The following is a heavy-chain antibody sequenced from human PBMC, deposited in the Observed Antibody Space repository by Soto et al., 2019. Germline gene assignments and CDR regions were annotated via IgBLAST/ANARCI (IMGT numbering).Heavy chain of an antibody. V-gene: IGHV1-69*06. CDR2: IIPIFGSA. J-gene: IGHJ4*02. CDR3: ARDSCSSTSCYLRPTDYGDYVFDY. D-gene: IGHD2-2*01. CDR1: AGTFSSYA. Sequence: QVQLVQSGAEVKKPGSSVKVSCKASAGTFSSYAISWVRQAPGQGLEWMGGIIPIFGSANYAQKFQGRVTITADKSTSTAYMELSSLRSEDTAVYYCARDSCSSTSCYLRPTDYGDYVFDYWGQGTLVTVSS.